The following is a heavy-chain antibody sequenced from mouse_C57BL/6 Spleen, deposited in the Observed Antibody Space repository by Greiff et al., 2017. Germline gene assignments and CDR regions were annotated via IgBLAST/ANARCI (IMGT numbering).Heavy chain of an antibody. Sequence: VQLKESGPELVQPGASVKISCQASGYSFTDYNMNLVKQSNGKSLEWIGVINPNYGTTSYNQKFKGKATLTVDQSSSTAYMQLNSLTSEDSAVYYCARDYGSRRDAMDYWGQGTSVTVST. CDR1: GYSFTDYN. CDR3: ARDYGSRRDAMDY. CDR2: INPNYGTT. J-gene: IGHJ4*01. D-gene: IGHD1-1*01. V-gene: IGHV1-39*01.